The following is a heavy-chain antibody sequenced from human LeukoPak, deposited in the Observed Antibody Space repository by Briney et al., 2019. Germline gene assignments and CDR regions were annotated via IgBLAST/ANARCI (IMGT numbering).Heavy chain of an antibody. D-gene: IGHD5-12*01. Sequence: LGASVKVSCKASGYTFTGYYMHWVRQAPGQGLEWMGWINPNSGGTNYAQKFQGRVTMTRDTSISTAYMELSRLRSDDTAVYYCARVVVATKKSWRYYSYGMDVWGQGTTVTVSS. CDR2: INPNSGGT. CDR3: ARVVVATKKSWRYYSYGMDV. CDR1: GYTFTGYY. V-gene: IGHV1-2*03. J-gene: IGHJ6*02.